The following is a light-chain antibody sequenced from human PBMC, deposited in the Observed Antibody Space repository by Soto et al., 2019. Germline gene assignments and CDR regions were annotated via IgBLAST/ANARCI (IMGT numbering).Light chain of an antibody. CDR1: ESLIRN. CDR3: HQYNHWPMN. CDR2: SAS. Sequence: VVMTHSPATLAVSPVERATLSCRASESLIRNLAWYQQKPGQAPRLLISSASTRATGIPARFSGSGSGTEFILTIRILQSEDFAVYYCHQYNHWPMNFGKGTGLEIK. J-gene: IGKJ5*01. V-gene: IGKV3-15*01.